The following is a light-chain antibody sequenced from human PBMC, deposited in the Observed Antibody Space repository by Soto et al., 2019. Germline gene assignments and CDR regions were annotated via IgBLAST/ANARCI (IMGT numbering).Light chain of an antibody. V-gene: IGKV3-20*01. Sequence: EIVLTQSPGTLSLSPGERATLSGRASQSVPGNFLAWYRQSPGQAPTLLMYHASTRATGMPDRFSGSGSGTDFTLTISRLEPEDFAVYYCQHYGSSSWTFGQGTKVEI. J-gene: IGKJ1*01. CDR2: HAS. CDR1: QSVPGNF. CDR3: QHYGSSSWT.